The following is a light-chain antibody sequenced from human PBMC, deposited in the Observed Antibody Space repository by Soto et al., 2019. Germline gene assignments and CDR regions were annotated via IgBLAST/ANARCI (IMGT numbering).Light chain of an antibody. CDR3: FSYAGSSTFKV. J-gene: IGLJ3*02. Sequence: QSVLTQPASVSGSPGQSITISCTGTSSDVGSYNLVSWYQQHPGKAPKLMIYEGSTRPSGVSNRFSGSKSGNTASLTISGLQAEDEADYYCFSYAGSSTFKVFGGGTKLTVL. V-gene: IGLV2-23*03. CDR2: EGS. CDR1: SSDVGSYNL.